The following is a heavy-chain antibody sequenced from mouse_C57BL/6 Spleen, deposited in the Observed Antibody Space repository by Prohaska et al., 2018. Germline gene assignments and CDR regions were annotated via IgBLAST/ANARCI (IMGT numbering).Heavy chain of an antibody. J-gene: IGHJ4*01. CDR3: ARFPIYDGYYPYAMDY. CDR2: INPNNGGT. V-gene: IGHV1-18*01. D-gene: IGHD2-3*01. Sequence: HGNSPEWIGDINPNNGGTIYNQKFKGKATLTVDKSSSTAYMELRSLTSEDTAVYYCARFPIYDGYYPYAMDYWGQGTSVTVPS.